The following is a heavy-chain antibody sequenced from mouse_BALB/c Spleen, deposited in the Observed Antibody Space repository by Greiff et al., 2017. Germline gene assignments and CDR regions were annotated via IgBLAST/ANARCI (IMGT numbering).Heavy chain of an antibody. Sequence: EVKLVESGGGLVQPGGSLKLSCAASGFDFSRYWMSWVRQAPGKGLEWIGEINPDSSTNNYTPSLKGKFIISRDNAKNTWYLHMRKVRSEDTAVYYYASLTTVVPYWYFDVWGAGTTVTVSS. CDR2: INPDSSTN. V-gene: IGHV4-1*02. D-gene: IGHD1-1*01. CDR1: GFDFSRYW. CDR3: ASLTTVVPYWYFDV. J-gene: IGHJ1*01.